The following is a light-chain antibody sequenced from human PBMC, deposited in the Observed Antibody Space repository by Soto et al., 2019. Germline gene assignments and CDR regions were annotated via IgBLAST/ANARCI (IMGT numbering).Light chain of an antibody. CDR1: QSVSSN. V-gene: IGKV3-15*01. J-gene: IGKJ1*01. CDR3: QQYNNWPPWT. Sequence: IVMTHSPATLSVYPGERATLSCRASQSVSSNLAWYQQKPGQAPRLLIYGASTRATGIPARFSGSGSGTEYTLTISSLQSEDFAVYYCQQYNNWPPWTFGQGTKVDIK. CDR2: GAS.